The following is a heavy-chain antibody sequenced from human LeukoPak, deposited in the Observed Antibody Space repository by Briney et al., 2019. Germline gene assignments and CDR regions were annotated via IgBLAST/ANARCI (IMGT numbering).Heavy chain of an antibody. CDR1: GFTFSTYG. D-gene: IGHD2-15*01. J-gene: IGHJ6*02. CDR2: IWYDGSNK. V-gene: IGHV3-33*01. Sequence: PGRSLRLSCAASGFTFSTYGMHWVRQAPGKGLEWVAVIWYDGSNKYYADSVKGRFTISRDNSKNTLYLQMNSLRVVDTAVYYCAREIGGYCSGGTCYSPYNYGMDVWGQGTTVTVSS. CDR3: AREIGGYCSGGTCYSPYNYGMDV.